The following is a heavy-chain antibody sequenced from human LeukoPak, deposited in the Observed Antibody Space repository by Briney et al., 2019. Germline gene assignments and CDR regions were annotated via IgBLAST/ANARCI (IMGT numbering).Heavy chain of an antibody. CDR1: GFTLSTSG. Sequence: PGGSLRLSCVASGFTLSTSGMHWVRQAPGKGLEWVALIWSDGSNKYYADSVKGRFTISRDNSKNTLYLQMNSLRAEDTAVYYCARGVRTVYGAATTPFFDYWGQGILVTVSS. V-gene: IGHV3-33*01. CDR3: ARGVRTVYGAATTPFFDY. J-gene: IGHJ4*02. CDR2: IWSDGSNK. D-gene: IGHD1-26*01.